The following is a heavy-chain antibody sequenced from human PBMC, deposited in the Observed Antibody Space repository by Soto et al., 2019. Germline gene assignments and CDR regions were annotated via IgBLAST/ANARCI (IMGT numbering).Heavy chain of an antibody. CDR3: AKDIAVGRRARADYYYGMDV. D-gene: IGHD6-19*01. CDR1: GFTFSSYS. J-gene: IGHJ6*02. CDR2: ISSSSSYI. V-gene: IGHV3-21*01. Sequence: PGGSLRLSCAASGFTFSSYSMNWVRQAPGKGLEWVSSISSSSSYIYYADSVKGRFTISRDNSKNTLYLQINSLRAEDTAVYYCAKDIAVGRRARADYYYGMDVWGQGTTVTVSS.